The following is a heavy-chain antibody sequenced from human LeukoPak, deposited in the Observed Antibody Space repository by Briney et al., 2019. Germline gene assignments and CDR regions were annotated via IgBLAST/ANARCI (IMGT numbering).Heavy chain of an antibody. CDR1: GFTFSNFA. Sequence: GGSLRLSCAASGFTFSNFAMSWVRQAPGKGLEWVSSISASGGTTYYADSVKGRFTISRDNSKNTFNIQMNSLRAEDTAVYYCARVMGRLVRNWYFDLWGRGTLVTVSS. D-gene: IGHD3-9*01. CDR2: ISASGGTT. J-gene: IGHJ2*01. CDR3: ARVMGRLVRNWYFDL. V-gene: IGHV3-23*01.